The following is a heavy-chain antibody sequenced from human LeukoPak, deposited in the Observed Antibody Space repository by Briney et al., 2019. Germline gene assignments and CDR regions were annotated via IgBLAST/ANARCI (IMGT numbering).Heavy chain of an antibody. Sequence: GSLRLSCAASGFTFSSYAMSWVRQAPGKGLEWIGEINHSGSTNYNPSLKSRVTISVDTSKNQFSLKLSPVTAADTAVYYCATTGPHYYFDYWGQGTLVTVSS. J-gene: IGHJ4*02. CDR3: ATTGPHYYFDY. CDR2: INHSGST. CDR1: GFTFSSYA. V-gene: IGHV4-34*08.